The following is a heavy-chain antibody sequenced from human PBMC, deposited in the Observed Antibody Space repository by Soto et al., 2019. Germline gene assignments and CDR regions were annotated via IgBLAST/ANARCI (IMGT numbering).Heavy chain of an antibody. Sequence: QMQLLQSGAEVKKTGSSVKISCKTSGWIFTFQYLHWVRQAPGQGLEWLGWITPYNGNVKYAQHFQGRISLTRDNSLIPLFLELRDLRPEDTGLYYCARSATSGDQHFIDSWGQGTLVTVSS. D-gene: IGHD7-27*01. J-gene: IGHJ4*02. CDR2: ITPYNGNV. CDR3: ARSATSGDQHFIDS. V-gene: IGHV1-45*02. CDR1: GWIFTFQY.